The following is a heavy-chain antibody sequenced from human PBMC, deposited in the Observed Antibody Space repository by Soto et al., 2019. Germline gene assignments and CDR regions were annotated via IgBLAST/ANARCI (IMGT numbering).Heavy chain of an antibody. Sequence: QVQLMQSGAEVKKPGSSVKVSCKASGGTFSSYAISWVRQAPGQGLEGMGGIIPIFGTANYAQKFQDRVTITADASTSTAYMELSSLRSEDTAVYYCARVVGLKVGIAVRYNYYAMDVWGQGTTVTVSS. V-gene: IGHV1-69*01. J-gene: IGHJ6*02. CDR3: ARVVGLKVGIAVRYNYYAMDV. CDR1: GGTFSSYA. D-gene: IGHD6-19*01. CDR2: IIPIFGTA.